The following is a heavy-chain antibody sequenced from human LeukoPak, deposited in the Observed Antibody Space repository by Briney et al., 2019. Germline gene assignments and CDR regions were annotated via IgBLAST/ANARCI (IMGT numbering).Heavy chain of an antibody. V-gene: IGHV3-33*01. CDR1: GFTFSSYG. J-gene: IGHJ6*02. Sequence: HTGGSLRLSCAASGFTFSSYGMHWVRQAPGKGLEWVAVIWYDGSNKYYADSVKGRFTISRDNSKNTLYLQMNSLRAEDTAVYYCARVGYYDSSGYYYDYYYYGMDVWGQGTTVTVSS. CDR3: ARVGYYDSSGYYYDYYYYGMDV. D-gene: IGHD3-22*01. CDR2: IWYDGSNK.